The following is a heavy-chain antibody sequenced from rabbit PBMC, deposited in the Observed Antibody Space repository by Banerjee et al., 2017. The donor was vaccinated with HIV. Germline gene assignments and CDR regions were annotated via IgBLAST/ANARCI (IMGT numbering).Heavy chain of an antibody. CDR2: IDPVLGNT. CDR1: GFDFSNYY. Sequence: QLKETGGGLVQPGGSLTLSCKASGFDFSNYYMSWVRQAPGKGLEWIGYIDPVLGNTYYASWVNGRFTISSHNAQNTLYLQLNSLTAADTATYFCVSYDDYGDRNLWGPGTLVTVS. D-gene: IGHD2-1*01. J-gene: IGHJ4*01. CDR3: VSYDDYGDRNL. V-gene: IGHV1S7*01.